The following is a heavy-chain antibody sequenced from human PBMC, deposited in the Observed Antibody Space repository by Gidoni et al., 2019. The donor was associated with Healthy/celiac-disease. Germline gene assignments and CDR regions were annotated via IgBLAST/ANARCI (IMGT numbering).Heavy chain of an antibody. CDR1: GGSISSSSYY. CDR2: IDYSGSN. D-gene: IGHD3-3*01. J-gene: IGHJ5*02. Sequence: QLQLQESGPGLVKPSETLSLTCTVSGGSISSSSYYWGWIRQPPGKGLEWNGSIDYSGSNYYNTSLKSRGTISVDTSKNQFSLKLSSVTAADTAVYYCARHGITIFGVVHSVRQNNWFDPWGQGTLVTVSS. V-gene: IGHV4-39*01. CDR3: ARHGITIFGVVHSVRQNNWFDP.